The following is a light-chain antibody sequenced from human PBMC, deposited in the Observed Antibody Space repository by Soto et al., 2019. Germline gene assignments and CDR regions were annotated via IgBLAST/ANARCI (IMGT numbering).Light chain of an antibody. CDR3: ATWDDNLNGPV. J-gene: IGLJ3*02. CDR2: TND. Sequence: VLTQAPSVSVAPGQTATITCGGNNIGSKIVHWYQHLPGTAPKVLINTNDQRPSGVPDRFSGSKSGTSASLAISGLQSDDEADYYCATWDDNLNGPVFGGGTKVTVL. CDR1: NIGSKI. V-gene: IGLV1-44*01.